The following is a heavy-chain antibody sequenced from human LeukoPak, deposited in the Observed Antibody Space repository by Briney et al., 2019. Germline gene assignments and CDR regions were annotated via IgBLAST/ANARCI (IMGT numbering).Heavy chain of an antibody. CDR3: ARGHNYGSGESVARAY. CDR1: GYTFNNFD. CDR2: MTPKSGDT. J-gene: IGHJ4*02. Sequence: ASVKVSCKASGYTFNNFDIDWIRQAPGQGLEWMGSMTPKSGDTDLAQKFQGRVTMTRDTSLNTAYLAVSSLTSDDTAVYYCARGHNYGSGESVARAYWGQGTLVIVSS. V-gene: IGHV1-8*02. D-gene: IGHD3-10*01.